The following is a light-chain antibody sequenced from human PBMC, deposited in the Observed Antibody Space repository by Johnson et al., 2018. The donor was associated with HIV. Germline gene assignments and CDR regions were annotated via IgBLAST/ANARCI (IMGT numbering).Light chain of an antibody. J-gene: IGLJ1*01. CDR1: SSNIGNNY. CDR3: GTWDSSLSAAGC. Sequence: QLVLTQPPSVSAAPGQKVTISCSGSSSNIGNNYVSWYQQLPGTAPKLLIYDNNKRPSVIPDRFSGSKSGTSATLGITGLQTGDEADYYCGTWDSSLSAAGCFATWTKVTVL. CDR2: DNN. V-gene: IGLV1-51*01.